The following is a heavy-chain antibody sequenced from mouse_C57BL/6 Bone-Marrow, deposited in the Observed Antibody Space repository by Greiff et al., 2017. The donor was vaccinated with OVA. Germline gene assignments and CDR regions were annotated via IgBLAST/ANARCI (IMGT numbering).Heavy chain of an antibody. CDR3: ARQGIGYYAMDY. CDR1: GFTFSDYG. V-gene: IGHV5-15*01. J-gene: IGHJ4*01. CDR2: ISNLAYSI. Sequence: EVQRVESGGGLVQPGGSLKLSCAASGFTFSDYGMAWVRQAPRKGPEWVAFISNLAYSIYYADTVTGRFTISRENAKNTLYLEMSSLRSEDTAMYYCARQGIGYYAMDYWGQGTSVTVSS.